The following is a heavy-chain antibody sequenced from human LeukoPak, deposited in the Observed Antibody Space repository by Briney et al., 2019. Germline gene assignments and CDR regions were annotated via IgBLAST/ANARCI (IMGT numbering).Heavy chain of an antibody. CDR1: GGSISSGGYY. V-gene: IGHV3-23*01. Sequence: PSETLSLTCTVSGGSISSGGYYWSWVRQAPGKGLEWVSAISGSGGSTYYADSVKGRFTISRDNSKNTLYLQMNSLRAEDTAVYYCAKDRGGPAATYYFDYWGQGTLVTVSS. CDR3: AKDRGGPAATYYFDY. J-gene: IGHJ4*02. CDR2: ISGSGGST. D-gene: IGHD2-2*01.